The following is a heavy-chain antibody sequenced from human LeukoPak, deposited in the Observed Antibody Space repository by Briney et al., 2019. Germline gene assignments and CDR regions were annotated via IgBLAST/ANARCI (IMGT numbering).Heavy chain of an antibody. Sequence: GGSLRLSCAASGFTFSSYAMSWVRQAPGKGLEWVPSISSSSSYIYYADSVKGRFTISRDNAKNSLYLQMNSLRAEDTAVYYCARDSDDSSGYVFDYWGQGTLVTVSS. CDR1: GFTFSSYA. CDR2: ISSSSSYI. D-gene: IGHD3-22*01. J-gene: IGHJ4*02. CDR3: ARDSDDSSGYVFDY. V-gene: IGHV3-21*01.